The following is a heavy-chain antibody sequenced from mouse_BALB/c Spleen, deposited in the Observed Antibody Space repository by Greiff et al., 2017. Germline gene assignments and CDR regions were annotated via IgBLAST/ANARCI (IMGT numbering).Heavy chain of an antibody. CDR3: VRESAGGWAMDY. J-gene: IGHJ4*01. CDR2: IRSKSNNYAT. V-gene: IGHV10-3*03. D-gene: IGHD1-2*01. CDR1: GFTFNTYA. Sequence: EAGGGLVQPKGSLKLSCAASGFTFNTYAMHWVCQAPGKGLEWVARIRSKSNNYATYYADSVKDRFTISRDDSQSMLYLQMNNLKTEDTAMYYCVRESAGGWAMDYWGQGTSVTVSS.